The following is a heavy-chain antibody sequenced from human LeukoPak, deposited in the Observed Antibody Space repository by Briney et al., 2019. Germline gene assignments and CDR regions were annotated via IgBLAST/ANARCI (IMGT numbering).Heavy chain of an antibody. CDR3: ARVRYCSSTTCRGAFDI. Sequence: GGSLRLSCAASGSTFSDHYMDWVRQAPGKGLEWVGRARNKANSYTTEYAASVKDRFTISRDDSENSLYLQMDSLKTEDTAVYYCARVRYCSSTTCRGAFDIWGQGTMVTVSS. D-gene: IGHD2-2*01. V-gene: IGHV3-72*01. J-gene: IGHJ3*02. CDR2: ARNKANSYTT. CDR1: GSTFSDHY.